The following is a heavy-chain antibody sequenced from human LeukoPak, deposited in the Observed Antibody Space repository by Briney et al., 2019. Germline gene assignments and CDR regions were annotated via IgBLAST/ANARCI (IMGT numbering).Heavy chain of an antibody. CDR1: GFTFSSYW. Sequence: PGGSLRLSCTASGFTFSSYWMTWVRQAPGKGLEWLANIKEDGSEKYYVDSVKGRFTISRDNAKNSLYLQMNSLRAEDTAVYYCVRDGGNDHAFDIWGQGTMVTVSS. D-gene: IGHD3-16*01. V-gene: IGHV3-7*01. J-gene: IGHJ3*02. CDR3: VRDGGNDHAFDI. CDR2: IKEDGSEK.